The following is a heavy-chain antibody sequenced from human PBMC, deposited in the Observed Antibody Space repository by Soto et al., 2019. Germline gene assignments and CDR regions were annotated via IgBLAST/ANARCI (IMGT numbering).Heavy chain of an antibody. V-gene: IGHV1-2*02. CDR2: INPNSGGT. CDR3: ARVAVAGGDAFDI. J-gene: IGHJ3*02. Sequence: ASVKVSCKASGYTFTGYYMHWVRQAPGQGLEWMGWINPNSGGTNYAQKFQGRVTMTRDTSISTAYMELSRLRSDDTAVYYCARVAVAGGDAFDIWGQGTMVTVSS. CDR1: GYTFTGYY. D-gene: IGHD6-19*01.